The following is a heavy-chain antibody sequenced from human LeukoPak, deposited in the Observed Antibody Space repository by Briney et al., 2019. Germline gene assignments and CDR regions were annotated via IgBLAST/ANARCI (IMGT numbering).Heavy chain of an antibody. CDR3: AKDQHYYDSSGYYSP. CDR1: GFTFSSYA. CDR2: ISGSGGST. D-gene: IGHD3-22*01. Sequence: GGSLRLSCAASGFTFSSYAMSWVRQAPGKGLEWVSAISGSGGSTYYADSVKGRFTISRDNSKNTLYLQMNSLRAEDTAVYYCAKDQHYYDSSGYYSPWGQGTLVTVSS. V-gene: IGHV3-23*01. J-gene: IGHJ5*02.